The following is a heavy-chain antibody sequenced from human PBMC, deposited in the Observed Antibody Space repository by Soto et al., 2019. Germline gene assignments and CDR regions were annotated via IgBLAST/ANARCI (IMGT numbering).Heavy chain of an antibody. CDR2: IYDSGST. D-gene: IGHD1-26*01. Sequence: QLHLRESGPGLVKPSETLSLTCTVSGGSITSSSYYWGWIRQPPGKGLEWIGRIYDSGSTYYNPSLKSRVTLSVDTAKNQFSLKLCSVTAADTAVYYCATQEVGGTYVYTFDPWGQGTLVTGSS. J-gene: IGHJ5*02. CDR3: ATQEVGGTYVYTFDP. V-gene: IGHV4-39*01. CDR1: GGSITSSSYY.